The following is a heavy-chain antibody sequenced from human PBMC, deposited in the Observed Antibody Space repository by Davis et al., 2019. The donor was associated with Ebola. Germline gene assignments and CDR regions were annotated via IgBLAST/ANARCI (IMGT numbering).Heavy chain of an antibody. J-gene: IGHJ5*02. D-gene: IGHD5-18*01. Sequence: PGGSLRLSCAASGFTFSSYSMNWVRQAPGKGLEWVSSITSNGYIYYADSVKGRFTISRDTAKSSLYLQMNSLRAEDTAVDYCAGGLRGYSYGNWFDPWGQGTLVTVSS. CDR3: AGGLRGYSYGNWFDP. V-gene: IGHV3-21*01. CDR2: ITSNGYI. CDR1: GFTFSSYS.